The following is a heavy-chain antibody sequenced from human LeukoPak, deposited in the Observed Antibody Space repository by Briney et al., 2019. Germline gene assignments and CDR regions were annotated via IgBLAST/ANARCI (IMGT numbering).Heavy chain of an antibody. Sequence: PSETLSLTCTVSGGSISSGGYSWSWIRQPPGKGLEWIGYIYHSGSTYYNPSLKSRVTISVDRSKNQFSLKLSSVTAADTAVYYCARAVGSGSYYIEPNPYFDYWGQGTLVTVSS. CDR3: ARAVGSGSYYIEPNPYFDY. CDR1: GGSISSGGYS. D-gene: IGHD3-10*01. J-gene: IGHJ4*02. CDR2: IYHSGST. V-gene: IGHV4-30-2*01.